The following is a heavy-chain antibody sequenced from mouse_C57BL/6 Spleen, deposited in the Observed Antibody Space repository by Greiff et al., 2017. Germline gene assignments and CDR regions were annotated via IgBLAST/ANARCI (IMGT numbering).Heavy chain of an antibody. D-gene: IGHD2-4*01. CDR1: GYTFTSYW. CDR3: ARRRSYDYDGGFDV. Sequence: QVQLQQPGAELVRPGTSVKLSCKASGYTFTSYWMHWVKQRPGQGLEWIGVIDPSDSYTNYNQKFKGKATLTVDTSSSTAYMQLSSLTSEDSAVYYCARRRSYDYDGGFDVWGTGTTVTVSS. V-gene: IGHV1-59*01. J-gene: IGHJ1*03. CDR2: IDPSDSYT.